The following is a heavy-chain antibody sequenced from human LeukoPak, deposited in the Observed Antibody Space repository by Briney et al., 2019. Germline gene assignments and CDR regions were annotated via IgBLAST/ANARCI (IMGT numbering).Heavy chain of an antibody. J-gene: IGHJ1*01. CDR2: IFDNGTI. CDR3: AYTASYDLFEL. Sequence: MTSETLSLACTVSGAFISSSNHFWGWIRQPPGKALEWIGTIFDNGTIYYTQSLKGRVTISVDTSMNQFFMNLTSLTAADTAVYYSAYTASYDLFELWGQGTLVTVSS. CDR1: GAFISSSNHF. D-gene: IGHD3-10*01. V-gene: IGHV4-39*01.